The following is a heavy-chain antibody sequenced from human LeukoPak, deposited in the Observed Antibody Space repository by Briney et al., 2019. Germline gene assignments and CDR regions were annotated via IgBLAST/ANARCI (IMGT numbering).Heavy chain of an antibody. J-gene: IGHJ2*01. CDR1: RGTFSSYG. D-gene: IGHD4-23*01. CDR2: IIPIFGTA. CDR3: ARDAVVTSVYWYFDL. Sequence: GASVKVSCKASRGTFSSYGISWVRQAPGQGLEWMGGIIPIFGTANYAQKFQGRVTITADQSTSTAYMELSSLRSEDTAVYYCARDAVVTSVYWYFDLWGRGTLVTVSS. V-gene: IGHV1-69*13.